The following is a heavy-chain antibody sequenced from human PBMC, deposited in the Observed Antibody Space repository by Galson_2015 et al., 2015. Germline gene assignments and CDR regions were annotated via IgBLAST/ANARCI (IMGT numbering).Heavy chain of an antibody. CDR3: ARDLLRFEYGGDSNWGGTDY. V-gene: IGHV1-46*01. J-gene: IGHJ4*02. Sequence: SVKVSCKASGYTFTSYYMHWVRQAPGQGLEWMGIINPSGGSTSYAQKFQGRVTMTRDTSTSTVYMELSSLRSEDTAVYYCARDLLRFEYGGDSNWGGTDYWGQGTLVTVSS. CDR1: GYTFTSYY. CDR2: INPSGGST. D-gene: IGHD2-21*02.